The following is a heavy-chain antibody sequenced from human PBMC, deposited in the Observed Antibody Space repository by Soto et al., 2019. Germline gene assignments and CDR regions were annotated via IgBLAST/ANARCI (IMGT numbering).Heavy chain of an antibody. V-gene: IGHV3-21*01. J-gene: IGHJ4*02. CDR3: ERQYEALTSKFDY. CDR2: ISSTTNYI. D-gene: IGHD2-2*01. Sequence: GGSLRLSCAASGFTFTRYSMNWVRQAPGKGLEWVSSISSTTNYIYYADSMKGRFTVSRDNAKNSVYLEMNSLRAEDTAVYYCERQYEALTSKFDYWGQGTLVTVSS. CDR1: GFTFTRYS.